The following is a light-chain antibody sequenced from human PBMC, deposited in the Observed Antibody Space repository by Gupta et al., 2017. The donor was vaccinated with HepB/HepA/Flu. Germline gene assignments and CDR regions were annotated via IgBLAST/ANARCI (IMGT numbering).Light chain of an antibody. CDR3: QQYNSYSWT. Sequence: DIQMTQSPSTLSASVGDRVTITCRASQSINNWLAWYQQKPGKAPKLLIYEASSLESGVPSRFSGSVSGTEFTLTISSLQPDDSATYYCQQYNSYSWTFGQGTKVEIK. V-gene: IGKV1-5*03. CDR2: EAS. CDR1: QSINNW. J-gene: IGKJ1*01.